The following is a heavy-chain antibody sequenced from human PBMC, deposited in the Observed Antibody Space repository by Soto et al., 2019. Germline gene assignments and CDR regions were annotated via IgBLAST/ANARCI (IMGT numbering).Heavy chain of an antibody. CDR3: ARSEDIVEVPGGRDFDY. D-gene: IGHD2-2*01. Sequence: QVQLVQSGPEVKPPGASVKVSCKASGYPFTSYDISWVRQAPGQGLEWMGGNSDYKGNRNYAQRLQGRVTVTTDTSTSTAYMELRSLRSDDTAVYYCARSEDIVEVPGGRDFDYWGQGTLVTVSS. V-gene: IGHV1-18*01. CDR1: GYPFTSYD. CDR2: NSDYKGNR. J-gene: IGHJ4*02.